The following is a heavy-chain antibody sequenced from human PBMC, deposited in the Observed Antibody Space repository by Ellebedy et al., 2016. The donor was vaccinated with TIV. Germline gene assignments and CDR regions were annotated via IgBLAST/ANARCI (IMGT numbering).Heavy chain of an antibody. CDR1: GFTLTNYG. J-gene: IGHJ4*02. D-gene: IGHD6-6*01. CDR2: IGDSGTA. Sequence: GGSLRLXCAASGFTLTNYGMSWVRQAPGKGLDWVSAIGDSGTAYYADSVKGRFTISRDTSKNTLYLQMNSLRGEDTAVYYCAKARGSSSFFDYWGQGTLVTVSS. CDR3: AKARGSSSFFDY. V-gene: IGHV3-23*01.